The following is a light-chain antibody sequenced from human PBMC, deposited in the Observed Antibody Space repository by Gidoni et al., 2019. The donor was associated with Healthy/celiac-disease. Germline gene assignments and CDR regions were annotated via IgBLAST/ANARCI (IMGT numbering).Light chain of an antibody. Sequence: EIVLTQSPGTLSLSPGERATPSCRASQRVSSSYLAWYQQKPGQAPRLLIYGASSRATGIPDRFSGSGSGTDVTLTISRLEPEDFAVYYCQQYGSSPYTFGQGTKLEIK. CDR2: GAS. CDR3: QQYGSSPYT. J-gene: IGKJ2*01. V-gene: IGKV3-20*01. CDR1: QRVSSSY.